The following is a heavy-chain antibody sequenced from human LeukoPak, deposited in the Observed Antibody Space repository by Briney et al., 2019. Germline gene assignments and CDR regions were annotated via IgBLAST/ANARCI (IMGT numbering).Heavy chain of an antibody. CDR2: INHSGST. V-gene: IGHV4-4*02. D-gene: IGHD5-24*01. CDR3: ALGYNDIWEL. Sequence: SETLSLTCAVSSGSISSSTWWSWVRQSPGKGLEWIGEINHSGSTHYTPSLKSRVTISVDTSDNKFSLKMISVTAADAAVYYCALGYNDIWELWGRGTLVTVSS. J-gene: IGHJ4*02. CDR1: SGSISSSTW.